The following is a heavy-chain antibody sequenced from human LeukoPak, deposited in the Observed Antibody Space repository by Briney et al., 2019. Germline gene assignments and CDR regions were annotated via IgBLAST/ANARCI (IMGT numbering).Heavy chain of an antibody. D-gene: IGHD5-18*01. Sequence: ASVKVSCKVSGHTLTELSMHWVRQAPGKGLEWMGGFDPEDGETIYAQKFQGRVTMTEDTSTDTAYMELSSLRSEDTAVYYCAIRGYRGYYFDYWGQGTLVTVSS. CDR2: FDPEDGET. CDR3: AIRGYRGYYFDY. CDR1: GHTLTELS. J-gene: IGHJ4*02. V-gene: IGHV1-24*01.